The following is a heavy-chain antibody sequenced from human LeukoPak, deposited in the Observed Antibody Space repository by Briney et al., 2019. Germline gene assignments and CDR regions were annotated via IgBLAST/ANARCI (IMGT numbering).Heavy chain of an antibody. V-gene: IGHV4-59*12. CDR2: IYYSGST. CDR1: GGSISSYY. D-gene: IGHD1-26*01. Sequence: SETLSLTCTVSGGSISSYYWSWIRQPPGKGLEWIGYIYYSGSTYYNPSLKSRVTISVDTSKNQFSLKLSSVTAADTAVYYCARDLSSGAMAFDYWGQGTLVTVSS. CDR3: ARDLSSGAMAFDY. J-gene: IGHJ4*02.